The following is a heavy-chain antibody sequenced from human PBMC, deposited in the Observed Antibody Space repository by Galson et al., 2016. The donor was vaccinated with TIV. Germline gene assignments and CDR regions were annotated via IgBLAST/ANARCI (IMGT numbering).Heavy chain of an antibody. J-gene: IGHJ4*02. CDR2: ISEDGSEK. CDR1: GFTFNEYG. V-gene: IGHV3-7*01. Sequence: SLRLSCAASGFTFNEYGMNWVRQAPGKGLEWVAGISEDGSEKKYVDSVEGQFTISRDNSKNSLYVQMNSLRAEDTAVYYCASGWGLGIVATLFDKWGQGTLVTVSS. CDR3: ASGWGLGIVATLFDK. D-gene: IGHD2-21*01.